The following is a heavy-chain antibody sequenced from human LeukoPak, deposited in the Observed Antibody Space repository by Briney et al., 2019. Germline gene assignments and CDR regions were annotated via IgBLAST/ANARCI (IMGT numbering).Heavy chain of an antibody. D-gene: IGHD6-19*01. J-gene: IGHJ4*02. CDR1: EFSVGSNY. CDR2: IYGGGST. Sequence: GGSLRLSCAASEFSVGSNYMTWVRQAPGKGLEWVSLIYGGGSTYYADSVKGRFTISRDNSKNTLYLQMNSLRAEDTAVYYCAKDYSGWYHYWGQGTLVTVSS. V-gene: IGHV3-66*01. CDR3: AKDYSGWYHY.